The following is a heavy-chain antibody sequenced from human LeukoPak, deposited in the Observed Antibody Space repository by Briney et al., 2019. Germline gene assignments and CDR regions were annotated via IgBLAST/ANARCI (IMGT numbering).Heavy chain of an antibody. CDR2: IFYTGNT. J-gene: IGHJ4*02. V-gene: IGHV4-39*07. D-gene: IGHD2-15*01. CDR1: GGSIAGSSNY. Sequence: SETLSLTCTVSGGSIAGSSNYWVWIRQPPGKGLEWIGNIFYTGNTYYNPSLKSRVTISVDTSNNHFSLNLASVTAADTAVYYCARVGVFGFCTRDSCHSPLDYWGQGTLVTVSS. CDR3: ARVGVFGFCTRDSCHSPLDY.